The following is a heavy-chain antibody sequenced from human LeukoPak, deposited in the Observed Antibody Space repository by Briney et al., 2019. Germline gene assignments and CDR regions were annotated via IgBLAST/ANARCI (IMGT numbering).Heavy chain of an antibody. CDR1: GGTFSSYA. V-gene: IGHV1-69*01. D-gene: IGHD6-13*01. CDR3: ARDQVPHSSSSFDY. Sequence: SVKASCKASGGTFSSYAISWVRQAPGQGLEWMGGIIPIFGTANYAQKFQGRVTITADESTSTAYMELSSLRSEDTAVYYCARDQVPHSSSSFDYWGQGTLVTVSS. J-gene: IGHJ4*02. CDR2: IIPIFGTA.